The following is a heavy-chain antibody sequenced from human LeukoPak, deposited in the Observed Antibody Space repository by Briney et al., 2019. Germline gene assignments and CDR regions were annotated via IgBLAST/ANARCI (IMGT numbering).Heavy chain of an antibody. D-gene: IGHD2-2*01. J-gene: IGHJ6*03. Sequence: ASVKISCKVSGYTFTDYYIHWVQQAPGKGLEWMGLVDPEDGETIYAEKFQGRVTITANTSTDTAYMELSSLRSEDTAVYYCATAGISKCSSTSCYESIFNYYYYYMDVWGKGTTVTVSS. CDR2: VDPEDGET. V-gene: IGHV1-69-2*01. CDR1: GYTFTDYY. CDR3: ATAGISKCSSTSCYESIFNYYYYYMDV.